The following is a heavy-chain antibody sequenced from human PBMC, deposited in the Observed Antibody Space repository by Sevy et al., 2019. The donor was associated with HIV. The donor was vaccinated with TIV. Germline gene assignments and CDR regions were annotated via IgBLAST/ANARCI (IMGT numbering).Heavy chain of an antibody. D-gene: IGHD6-13*01. CDR1: GLTLSYAW. CDR2: INQDGSVK. CDR3: VRAIAKDGSF. V-gene: IGHV3-7*01. Sequence: GGSLRLSCAASGLTLSYAWMNWVRQAPGKGLEWVANINQDGSVKYYVDSVRGRFTISRDNARNLVFLQMSSLRVDDSALYYCVRAIAKDGSFWGQGTLVTVSS. J-gene: IGHJ4*02.